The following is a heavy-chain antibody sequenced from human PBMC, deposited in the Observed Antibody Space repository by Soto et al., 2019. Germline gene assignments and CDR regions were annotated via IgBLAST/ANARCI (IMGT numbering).Heavy chain of an antibody. J-gene: IGHJ6*02. CDR2: IWYDGSNK. V-gene: IGHV3-30*19. Sequence: SLRLSCAASGFTFSSYGMHWVRQAPGKGLEWVAVIWYDGSNKYYADSVKGRFTISRDNSKNTLYLQMNSLRAEDTAVYYCARESSRSSSWYHYYYGMDVWGQGTTVTVSS. D-gene: IGHD6-13*01. CDR3: ARESSRSSSWYHYYYGMDV. CDR1: GFTFSSYG.